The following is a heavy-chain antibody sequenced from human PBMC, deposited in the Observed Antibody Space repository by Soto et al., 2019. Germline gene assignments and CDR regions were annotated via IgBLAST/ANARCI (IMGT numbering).Heavy chain of an antibody. CDR1: GFTFTNAW. CDR2: IKSKNEGETR. CDR3: APSEQWYGNSPPGV. D-gene: IGHD6-13*01. V-gene: IGHV3-15*07. J-gene: IGHJ6*02. Sequence: EVPLVESGGGLVRPGGSLRLSCVTSGFTFTNAWINWARQAPGKGLEWVGRIKSKNEGETRDYAESVKDRFTFSRDDSKNTVYLQMSSLKTEDTGIYYCAPSEQWYGNSPPGVWGQGTTVTVSS.